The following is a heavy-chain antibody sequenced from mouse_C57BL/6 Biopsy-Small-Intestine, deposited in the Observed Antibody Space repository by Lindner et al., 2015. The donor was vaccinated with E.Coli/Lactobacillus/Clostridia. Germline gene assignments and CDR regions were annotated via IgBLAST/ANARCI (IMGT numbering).Heavy chain of an antibody. J-gene: IGHJ3*01. CDR3: ARDDAAFAY. CDR1: GYTFTIYD. V-gene: IGHV1-14*01. Sequence: VQLQESGPELVKPGASVKMSCKASGYTFTIYDMYWVKQKPGQGLEWIGYINPNNGGTKYNEKFRGKAILTSDKSSSTAYMELSSLTSEDSAVYYCARDDAAFAYWGQGTLVTVSA. CDR2: INPNNGGT.